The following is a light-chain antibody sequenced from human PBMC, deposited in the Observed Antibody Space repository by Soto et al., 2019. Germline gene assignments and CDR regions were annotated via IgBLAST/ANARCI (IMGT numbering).Light chain of an antibody. J-gene: IGKJ1*01. CDR3: PQFNTCPWT. CDR2: KSS. V-gene: IGKV1-5*03. CDR1: QSVSIW. Sequence: DVHMTQSPSTLSASVGDRVTISCRVSQSVSIWLAWYQQTPGRAPKVLIYKSSILESGVPSRFSGSGAGTECTLTISSLQPDDFATAYCPQFNTCPWTFGQGTKVDIK.